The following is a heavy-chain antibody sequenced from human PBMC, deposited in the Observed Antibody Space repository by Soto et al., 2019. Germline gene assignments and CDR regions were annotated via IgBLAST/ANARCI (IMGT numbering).Heavy chain of an antibody. J-gene: IGHJ6*02. CDR1: GGFVNSDTHS. Sequence: SETLSLTCTVSGGFVNSDTHSWSWIRQTPGKRLEWIGFIYSGGSTKNPSLRSRVTMSVDTSKNQFSLKLSSVTAADTAVYYCARAAPVGTPRTFYYYYYGMDVWGQGTTVTVSS. CDR3: ARAAPVGTPRTFYYYYYGMDV. V-gene: IGHV4-61*01. D-gene: IGHD1-26*01. CDR2: IYSGGST.